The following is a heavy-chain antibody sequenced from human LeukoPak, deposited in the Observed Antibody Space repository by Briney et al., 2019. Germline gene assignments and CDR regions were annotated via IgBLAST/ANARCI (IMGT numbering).Heavy chain of an antibody. J-gene: IGHJ4*02. D-gene: IGHD2-15*01. CDR2: IQYDGSKK. V-gene: IGHV3-30*02. CDR1: GFTFSSNG. Sequence: PGGSLRLSCVASGFTFSSNGMHWVRQAPGKGLEWVTFIQYDGSKKYYADSVKGRFTISRDNSKNTLYLQMNSLRAEDTAVYYCAKDWAAVGYWGQGTLVTVSS. CDR3: AKDWAAVGY.